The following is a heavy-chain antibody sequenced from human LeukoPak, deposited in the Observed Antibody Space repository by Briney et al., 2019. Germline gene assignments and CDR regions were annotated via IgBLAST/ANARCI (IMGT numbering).Heavy chain of an antibody. CDR2: IYCGGST. D-gene: IGHD2-2*02. V-gene: IGHV3-66*01. Sequence: HPGGSLRLSCAASGFTVSSNYMSWVRQAPGKGLEWVSVIYCGGSTYYADSEKGRFSISRDNPKNTLYLRMNNLRAEDTAVYYCATGRNVVVPAAILGVGPWYYYYYMDVWRKGTTVTVSS. CDR1: GFTVSSNY. J-gene: IGHJ6*03. CDR3: ATGRNVVVPAAILGVGPWYYYYYMDV.